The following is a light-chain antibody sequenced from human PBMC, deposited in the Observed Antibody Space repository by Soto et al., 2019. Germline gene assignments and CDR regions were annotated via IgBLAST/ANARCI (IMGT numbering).Light chain of an antibody. CDR1: SSDVGGYNY. J-gene: IGLJ1*01. CDR2: EVS. V-gene: IGLV2-8*01. CDR3: SSYAGSNNFRYV. Sequence: QSALTQPPSASGSPGQSVTISCTGTSSDVGGYNYVSWYQQHPGKATKLMIYEVSKRPSGVPDRFSGSKSGNTASLTVSGLQAEDEADYYCSSYAGSNNFRYVFGTGTKLTVL.